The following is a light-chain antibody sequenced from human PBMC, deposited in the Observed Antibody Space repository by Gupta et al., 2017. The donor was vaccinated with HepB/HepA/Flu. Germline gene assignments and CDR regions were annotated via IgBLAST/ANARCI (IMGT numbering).Light chain of an antibody. CDR3: MQALQTPRT. V-gene: IGKV2-28*01. CDR1: QSLLHSNGYNY. CDR2: LGS. J-gene: IGKJ1*01. Sequence: IVMTQSPLSLPVTPGETASISCRSSQSLLHSNGYNYLDRYLQKPGQSPQLLIYLGSNRASGVPDRFSGSGSGTDFTLKISRVEAEDVGVYYCMQALQTPRTFGQGTKVEIK.